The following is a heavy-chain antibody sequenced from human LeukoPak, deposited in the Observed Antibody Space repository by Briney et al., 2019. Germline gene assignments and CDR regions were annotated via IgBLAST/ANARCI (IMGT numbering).Heavy chain of an antibody. CDR3: AREGKYYDRSGYFYHY. Sequence: SETPSLTCTVSGDSIIGSSYFWAWLRQPPGKGLEWIGSIYYSRRTFYNPSLKSRVTISIDTSNQFSLNLNSVTAADTAVYYCAREGKYYDRSGYFYHYWSQGTLVTVSS. CDR2: IYYSRRT. V-gene: IGHV4-39*02. J-gene: IGHJ4*02. CDR1: GDSIIGSSYF. D-gene: IGHD3-22*01.